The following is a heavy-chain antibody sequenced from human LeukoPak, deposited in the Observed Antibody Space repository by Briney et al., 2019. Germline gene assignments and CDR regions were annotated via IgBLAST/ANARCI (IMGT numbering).Heavy chain of an antibody. CDR3: TREDNWYFDL. CDR2: ISTGSTYT. CDR1: GFTFSDYY. V-gene: IGHV3-11*05. Sequence: GGSLRLSCAASGFTFSDYYMTRIRQAPGKGLEWLSYISTGSTYTNYANSVKGRFTISRDNAKNSLYLQLNSLRAEDTAVYYCTREDNWYFDLWGRGTLVTASS. J-gene: IGHJ2*01.